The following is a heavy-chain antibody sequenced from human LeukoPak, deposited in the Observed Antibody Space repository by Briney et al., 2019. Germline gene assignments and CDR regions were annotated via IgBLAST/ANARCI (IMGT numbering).Heavy chain of an antibody. J-gene: IGHJ6*03. CDR1: GFTFSSFA. Sequence: GGSLRLSCAVSGFTFSSFAMSWVRQAPGKGLEWVSAISGSGGSAYYADSVKGRFTISRDNSKNTLYLQMNSLRAEDTAVYYRAKRGGLPPLDYYYYYMDVWGKGTTVTVSS. D-gene: IGHD2-21*02. CDR2: ISGSGGSA. V-gene: IGHV3-23*01. CDR3: AKRGGLPPLDYYYYYMDV.